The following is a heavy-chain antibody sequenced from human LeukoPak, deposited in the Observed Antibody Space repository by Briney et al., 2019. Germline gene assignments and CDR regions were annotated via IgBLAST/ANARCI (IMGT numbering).Heavy chain of an antibody. CDR3: ARRIVGPSSGGDY. CDR1: GFIVSSNY. J-gene: IGHJ4*02. Sequence: GGSLRLSCAASGFIVSSNYMRWVRQAPGKGLELVANIKQDGSEKYYVDSVQGRFTISRDNAKNSLYLQMNSLRVEDTAVYYCARRIVGPSSGGDYWGQGTPVTVSS. CDR2: IKQDGSEK. V-gene: IGHV3-7*01. D-gene: IGHD1-26*01.